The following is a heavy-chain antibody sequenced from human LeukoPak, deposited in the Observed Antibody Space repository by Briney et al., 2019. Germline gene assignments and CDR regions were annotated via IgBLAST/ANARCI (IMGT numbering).Heavy chain of an antibody. J-gene: IGHJ4*02. CDR3: ARDRASDFSLDY. D-gene: IGHD2-21*02. CDR2: ILYDGGNK. V-gene: IGHV3-30-3*01. CDR1: GFTFSSYS. Sequence: GRSMTLSCAVSGFTFSSYSMHWVRQAPGKGLEWVAVILYDGGNKYYGDSVKGRFTISRDNSNSPLYLQMARLRAEDTAVYYCARDRASDFSLDYWGQGTLVTVSS.